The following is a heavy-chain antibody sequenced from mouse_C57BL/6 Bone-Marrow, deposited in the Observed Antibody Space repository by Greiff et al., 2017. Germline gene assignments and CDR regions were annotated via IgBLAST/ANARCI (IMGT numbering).Heavy chain of an antibody. D-gene: IGHD1-1*01. CDR2: ISDGGSYT. J-gene: IGHJ1*03. Sequence: EVQVVESGGGLVKPGGSLKLSCAASGFTFSSYAMSWVRQTPEKRLEWVATISDGGSYTYYQDNVKGLFTISRDNAKNNMYLQLSHLTSEETAVYYCAIDWTVVALYWYFDVWGTGTTVTVSS. CDR3: AIDWTVVALYWYFDV. CDR1: GFTFSSYA. V-gene: IGHV5-4*01.